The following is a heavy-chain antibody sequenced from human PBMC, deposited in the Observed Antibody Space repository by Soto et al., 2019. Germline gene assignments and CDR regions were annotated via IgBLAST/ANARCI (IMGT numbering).Heavy chain of an antibody. J-gene: IGHJ5*02. D-gene: IGHD2-15*01. Sequence: LKISCKGSGYSFTSYWISWVRQMPGKGLEWMGRIDPSDSYTNYSPSFQGHVTISADKSISTAYLQWSSLKASDTAMYYCARHKCSGGSCPNWFDPWGQGTLVTVSS. CDR1: GYSFTSYW. CDR3: ARHKCSGGSCPNWFDP. CDR2: IDPSDSYT. V-gene: IGHV5-10-1*01.